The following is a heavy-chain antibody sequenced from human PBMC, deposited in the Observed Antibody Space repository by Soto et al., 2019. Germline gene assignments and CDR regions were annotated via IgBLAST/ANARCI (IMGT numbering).Heavy chain of an antibody. D-gene: IGHD2-15*01. CDR1: GGSISSGDYY. V-gene: IGHV4-30-4*01. CDR2: IYYSGST. CDR3: ARARGARYFDY. Sequence: QVQLQESGPGLVKPSQTLSLTCTVSGGSISSGDYYWSWIRQPPGKGLEWIGYIYYSGSTYYNPALSSRVTISVHTSKNQCSLKLSSVTAADTAVYYCARARGARYFDYWGQGTLVTVSS. J-gene: IGHJ4*02.